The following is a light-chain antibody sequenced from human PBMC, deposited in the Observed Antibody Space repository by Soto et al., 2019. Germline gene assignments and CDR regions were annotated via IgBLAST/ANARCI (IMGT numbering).Light chain of an antibody. CDR2: VTS. V-gene: IGKV3-20*01. J-gene: IGKJ4*01. CDR3: QQYGSSPLT. Sequence: FTQSPGTLSLSPGERATLPCRASQSVGSSYLAWYQQKPGQAPRVLIYVTSSRSTGIPDRFSGSGSGTDFTLTISRLEPEDFAVYYCQQYGSSPLTFGGGTIVDIK. CDR1: QSVGSSY.